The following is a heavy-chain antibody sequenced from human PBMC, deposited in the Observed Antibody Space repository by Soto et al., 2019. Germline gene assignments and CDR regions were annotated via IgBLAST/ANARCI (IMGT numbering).Heavy chain of an antibody. Sequence: SETLSLTCTVSGGSISSYYWSWIRQPPGKGLEWIGYIYYSGSTNYNPSLKSRITISVDTSKKQFSLKLSSVTAADTAVYYCARALDSSGWYVDYWGQGALVTVSS. J-gene: IGHJ4*02. V-gene: IGHV4-59*01. D-gene: IGHD6-19*01. CDR1: GGSISSYY. CDR2: IYYSGST. CDR3: ARALDSSGWYVDY.